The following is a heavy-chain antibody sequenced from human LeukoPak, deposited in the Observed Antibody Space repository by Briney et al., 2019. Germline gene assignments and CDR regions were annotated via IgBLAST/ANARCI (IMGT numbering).Heavy chain of an antibody. J-gene: IGHJ4*02. D-gene: IGHD6-13*01. CDR2: ISAYNGNT. V-gene: IGHV1-18*01. CDR1: GYTFTSYG. CDR3: ARGAAAGIQQGT. Sequence: ASVKVSCKASGYTFTSYGISWVRQAPGQGLEWMGWISAYNGNTSYAQKFQGRVTMTTDTSTSTAYMELRSLRSDDTAVYYCARGAAAGIQQGTWGQGTLVTVSS.